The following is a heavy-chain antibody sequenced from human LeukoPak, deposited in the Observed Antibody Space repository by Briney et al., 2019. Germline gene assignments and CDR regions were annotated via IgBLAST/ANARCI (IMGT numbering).Heavy chain of an antibody. Sequence: PSETMSLTCGVSGGSISSSSYSWGWIRQPQGKGLEWVGTIYYSGSTYYNPSLKSRVTISVDTSKNQFSLKLSSVTAADTAVYYCARQGWSSASGYYFDYWGQGTLVTVSS. CDR1: GGSISSSSYS. CDR3: ARQGWSSASGYYFDY. J-gene: IGHJ4*02. D-gene: IGHD6-19*01. CDR2: IYYSGST. V-gene: IGHV4-39*01.